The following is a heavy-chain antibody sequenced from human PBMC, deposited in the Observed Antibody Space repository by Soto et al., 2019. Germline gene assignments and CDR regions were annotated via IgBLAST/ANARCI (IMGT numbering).Heavy chain of an antibody. Sequence: SETLSLTCTVSGGSVSSNTHYWSWIRQPPGKRLEWIGFIYSSGSTNYNPSLKSRVTISVDTSKNQFSLKLSSVTAADTAVYCCARYDYGDWFDPWVQGTLVTVSS. D-gene: IGHD4-17*01. CDR1: GGSVSSNTHY. J-gene: IGHJ5*02. CDR3: ARYDYGDWFDP. V-gene: IGHV4-61*01. CDR2: IYSSGST.